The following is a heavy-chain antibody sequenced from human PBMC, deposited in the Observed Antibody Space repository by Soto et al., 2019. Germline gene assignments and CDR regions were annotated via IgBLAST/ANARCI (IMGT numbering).Heavy chain of an antibody. CDR2: ISYDGSKK. CDR1: GFTFSGYG. Sequence: QVQLVESGGGVVQPGRSLRLSCAASGFTFSGYGMHWVRQAPGKGMEWVAVISYDGSKKYHADSVKGRFTISRDNSKNTLYLQMNSLRVEDAAVYYCAKAIAYCSITNICYEGGLWGQGTLVTVSS. J-gene: IGHJ4*02. CDR3: AKAIAYCSITNICYEGGL. V-gene: IGHV3-30*18. D-gene: IGHD2-2*01.